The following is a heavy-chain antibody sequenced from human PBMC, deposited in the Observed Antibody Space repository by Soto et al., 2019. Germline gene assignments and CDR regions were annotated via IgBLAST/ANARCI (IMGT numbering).Heavy chain of an antibody. CDR2: ISYDGSNK. J-gene: IGHJ6*02. D-gene: IGHD3-10*01. CDR3: ARQTPYYGSGSLEYYYYGMDV. CDR1: GFTFSSYA. V-gene: IGHV3-30-3*01. Sequence: PGGSLRLSCAASGFTFSSYAMHWVRQAPGKGLEWVAVISYDGSNKYYADSVKGRFTISRDNSKNTLYLQMNSLRAEDTAVYYCARQTPYYGSGSLEYYYYGMDVWGQGTTVTVSS.